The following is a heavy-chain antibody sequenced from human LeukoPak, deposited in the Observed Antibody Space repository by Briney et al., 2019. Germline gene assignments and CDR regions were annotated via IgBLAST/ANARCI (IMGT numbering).Heavy chain of an antibody. V-gene: IGHV3-30-3*01. CDR2: ISYDGTNK. CDR3: ARASSSWYWGYFDF. Sequence: GRSLRLSCAASGFTFSAYAMHWVRQAPGKGLEWVAVISYDGTNKFYADSVKGRFTISRDNSRSTLHLQMNSLSTDDTALYYCARASSSWYWGYFDFWGQGTLVTVSS. D-gene: IGHD6-13*01. J-gene: IGHJ4*02. CDR1: GFTFSAYA.